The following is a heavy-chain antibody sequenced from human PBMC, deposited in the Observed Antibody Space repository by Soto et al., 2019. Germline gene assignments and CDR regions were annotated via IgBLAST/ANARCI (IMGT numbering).Heavy chain of an antibody. V-gene: IGHV4-30-4*01. CDR1: GGSISSSDYY. CDR3: ARELTGYRYGPGEVY. D-gene: IGHD5-18*01. Sequence: SETLSLTCTVSGGSISSSDYYWTWIRQPPGKGLEWIGYIDYSGSTYYNPSLKSRVIISVDTSKKQFYLTLTSMTAADTAVYYCARELTGYRYGPGEVYWGQGTLVTVSS. CDR2: IDYSGST. J-gene: IGHJ4*02.